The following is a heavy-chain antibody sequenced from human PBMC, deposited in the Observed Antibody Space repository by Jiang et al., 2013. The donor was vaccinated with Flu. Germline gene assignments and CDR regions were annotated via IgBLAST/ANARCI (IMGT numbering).Heavy chain of an antibody. CDR1: GFTFSSYA. V-gene: IGHV3-30-3*01. CDR2: ISYDGSNK. D-gene: IGHD6-19*01. CDR3: ARRGIAGADDYYYYGMDV. Sequence: VQLLESGGGVVQPGRSLRLSCAASGFTFSSYAMYWVRQAPGKGLEWVAVISYDGSNKYYADSVKGRFTISRDNSKNTLYLQMNSLRTEDTAVFYCARRGIAGADDYYYYGMDVWGQGTTVTVSS. J-gene: IGHJ6*02.